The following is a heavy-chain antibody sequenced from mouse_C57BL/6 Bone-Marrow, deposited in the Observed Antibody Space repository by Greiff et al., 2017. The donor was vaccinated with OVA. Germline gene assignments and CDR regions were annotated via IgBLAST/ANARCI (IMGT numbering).Heavy chain of an antibody. D-gene: IGHD2-3*01. CDR1: GYTFTDYN. CDR2: INPNNGGT. CDR3: ARSRWLLLFAY. J-gene: IGHJ3*01. V-gene: IGHV1-18*01. Sequence: VQLQQSGPELVKPGASVKIPCKASGYTFTDYNMDWVKQSHGKSLEWIGDINPNNGGTIYNQKFKGKATLTVDKSSSTAYMELRSLTSEDTAVYYCARSRWLLLFAYWGQGTLVTVSA.